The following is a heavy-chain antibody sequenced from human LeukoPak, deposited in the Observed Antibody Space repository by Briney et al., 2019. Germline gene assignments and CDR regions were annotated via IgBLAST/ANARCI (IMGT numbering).Heavy chain of an antibody. Sequence: GGSLRLSCAASGFTFSSYWMNWARQAPGKGLEWVAVISYDGSNKYYADSVKGRFTISRDNSKNTLYLQMNSLRAEDTAVYYCARAQVYDFWSGYYALDYWGQGTLVTVSS. CDR1: GFTFSSYW. D-gene: IGHD3-3*01. V-gene: IGHV3-30-3*01. J-gene: IGHJ4*02. CDR2: ISYDGSNK. CDR3: ARAQVYDFWSGYYALDY.